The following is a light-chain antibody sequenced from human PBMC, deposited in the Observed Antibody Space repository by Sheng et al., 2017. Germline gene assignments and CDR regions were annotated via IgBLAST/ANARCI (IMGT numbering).Light chain of an antibody. CDR3: CSFVRVFSFV. V-gene: IGLV2-11*01. CDR1: SSDVGAYNY. Sequence: QSALTQPRSVSGSPGQSVTISCTGTSSDVGAYNYVSWYQQHPGKAPKVIIYDVSERPSGVPDRFSGSKYGNTASLTISGLQAEDEADYYCCSFVRVFSFVFGTGTKVTVL. J-gene: IGLJ1*01. CDR2: DVS.